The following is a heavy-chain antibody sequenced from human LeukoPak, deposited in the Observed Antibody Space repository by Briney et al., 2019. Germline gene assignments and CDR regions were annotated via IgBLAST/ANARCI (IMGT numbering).Heavy chain of an antibody. CDR3: ARERIAARYFDY. Sequence: GGSLSLSCAASGFTFSGYEMIWFRQAPGKGQEWVSYISSSGSNIYYADSVKGRFTISRDNAKNSQYLQMNSLRAEDTAVYYCARERIAARYFDYWGQGTLVTVSS. D-gene: IGHD6-6*01. J-gene: IGHJ4*02. CDR2: ISSSGSNI. CDR1: GFTFSGYE. V-gene: IGHV3-48*03.